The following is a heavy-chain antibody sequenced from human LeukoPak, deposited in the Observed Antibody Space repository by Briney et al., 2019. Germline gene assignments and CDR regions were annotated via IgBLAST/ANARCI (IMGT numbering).Heavy chain of an antibody. D-gene: IGHD3-22*01. CDR2: IIPIFGTA. Sequence: ASVNVSCKASGGTFSSYAISWVRQAPGQGLEWMGGIIPIFGTANYAQKFQGRVTITADESTSTAYMELSSLRSEDTAVYYCAVTPNYYDSSGYDFAYWGQGTLVTVSS. CDR1: GGTFSSYA. J-gene: IGHJ4*02. V-gene: IGHV1-69*13. CDR3: AVTPNYYDSSGYDFAY.